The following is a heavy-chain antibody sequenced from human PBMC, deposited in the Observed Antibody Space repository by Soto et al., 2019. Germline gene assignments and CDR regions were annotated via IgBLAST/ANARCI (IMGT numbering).Heavy chain of an antibody. Sequence: GGSLRLSCAASGFSFNKYAMHWVRQAPGTGLEYVSGISDTGGSTSHADSVKGRFTISRDNSKDTLFLQMNSLRPEDTAVYYCVKGSRGEFYYYYHGVDVWGQGTTVTVSS. CDR2: ISDTGGST. CDR1: GFSFNKYA. J-gene: IGHJ6*02. D-gene: IGHD3-16*01. V-gene: IGHV3-64D*06. CDR3: VKGSRGEFYYYYHGVDV.